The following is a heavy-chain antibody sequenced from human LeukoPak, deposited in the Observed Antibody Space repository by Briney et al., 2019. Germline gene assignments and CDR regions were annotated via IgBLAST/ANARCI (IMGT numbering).Heavy chain of an antibody. CDR2: IYPGDSDT. CDR1: GYSFTSYW. D-gene: IGHD6-13*01. CDR3: ARGGDGSGWYSAFDI. J-gene: IGHJ3*02. V-gene: IGHV5-51*01. Sequence: GESLKISCKGSGYSFTSYWIGWVRQMPGKGLEWMGIIYPGDSDTSYSPSFQGQVTISADQSISTAYLQWSSLKASDTAMYYCARGGDGSGWYSAFDIWGQGTMVTVSS.